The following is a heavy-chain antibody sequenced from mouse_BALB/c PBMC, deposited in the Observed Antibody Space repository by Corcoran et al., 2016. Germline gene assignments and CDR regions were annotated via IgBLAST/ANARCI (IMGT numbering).Heavy chain of an antibody. D-gene: IGHD1-1*02. Sequence: HVQLQQSGPELVKPGASVKISCKASGYSFTSYYIHWVKQRPGQGLEWIGWIFPGSGNTKYNEKFKGKATLTADTSSSTAYMQLSSLTSEDSAVYFCARYYGYAMDYWGQGTSVTVSS. V-gene: IGHV1-66*01. J-gene: IGHJ4*01. CDR3: ARYYGYAMDY. CDR1: GYSFTSYY. CDR2: IFPGSGNT.